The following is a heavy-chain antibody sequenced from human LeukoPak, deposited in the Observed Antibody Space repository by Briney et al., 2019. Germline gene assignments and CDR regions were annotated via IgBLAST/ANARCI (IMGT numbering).Heavy chain of an antibody. V-gene: IGHV4-4*07. Sequence: SETLSLTCTVSGGSISNYYWSWIRQSAGKGLEWIGRIYSSGFTNHNPSLKSRVTMSVDTSKNQFSLRLSAVTAADTAVYYCARDRRMTLFGVAMRWFDPWGQGALVTVSS. CDR3: ARDRRMTLFGVAMRWFDP. J-gene: IGHJ5*02. CDR2: IYSSGFT. CDR1: GGSISNYY. D-gene: IGHD3-3*01.